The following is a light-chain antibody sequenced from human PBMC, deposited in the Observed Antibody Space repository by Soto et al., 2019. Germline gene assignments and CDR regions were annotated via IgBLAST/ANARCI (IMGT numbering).Light chain of an antibody. CDR2: GAS. Sequence: EIVMTQSPATLSVSPGERATVSCRASQSVSSNLAWYQQKPGQAPRLVIYGASTRASGMPARFSGSGSGTEFTLTISSLQSEDFAVYYCQQYSNWPPWTFGQGTKVDIK. J-gene: IGKJ1*01. CDR3: QQYSNWPPWT. CDR1: QSVSSN. V-gene: IGKV3-15*01.